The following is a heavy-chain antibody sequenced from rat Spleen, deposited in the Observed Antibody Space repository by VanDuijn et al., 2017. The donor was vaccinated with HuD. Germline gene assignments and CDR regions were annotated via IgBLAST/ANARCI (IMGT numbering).Heavy chain of an antibody. D-gene: IGHD5-1*01. Sequence: EVQLQESGPGLVKPSQSLSLTCSVTGYSITSNYWGWIRKFPGNKMEWIGHINYSGFTSYNPSLKSRVSITRDTSKNQFFLQLNSVVTEDTATYYCTRAASGSHAWGQGASVTVSS. J-gene: IGHJ4*01. CDR1: GYSITSNY. CDR3: TRAASGSHA. CDR2: INYSGFT. V-gene: IGHV3-1*01.